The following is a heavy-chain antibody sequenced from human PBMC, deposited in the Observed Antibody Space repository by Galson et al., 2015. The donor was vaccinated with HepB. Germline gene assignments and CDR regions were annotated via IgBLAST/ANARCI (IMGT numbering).Heavy chain of an antibody. CDR3: ARTPDGAGYNGYDSTLDY. D-gene: IGHD5-12*01. J-gene: IGHJ4*02. CDR1: GYTFTSYG. Sequence: SCKASGYTFTSYGVSWVRQAPGQGLEWMGWINPFNGNTNDAQHFQGRVTLTTDTSTSIAYMEIRNLRSDDTAVYFCARTPDGAGYNGYDSTLDYWGQGTLVTVSS. CDR2: INPFNGNT. V-gene: IGHV1-18*01.